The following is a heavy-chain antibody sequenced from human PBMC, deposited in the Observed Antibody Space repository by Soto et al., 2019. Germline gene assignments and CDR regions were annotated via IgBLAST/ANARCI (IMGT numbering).Heavy chain of an antibody. V-gene: IGHV1-69*13. Sequence: SEKFSCKSSGVTFSSYAISWVRQAPGQGLEWMGGIIPIFGTANYAQKFQGRVTITADESTSTAYMELSSLRSEDTAVYYCARTPFVAVIMVKSTNPYYYYVTDVCGQGNTVTASS. CDR3: ARTPFVAVIMVKSTNPYYYYVTDV. D-gene: IGHD2-15*01. CDR1: GVTFSSYA. J-gene: IGHJ6*02. CDR2: IIPIFGTA.